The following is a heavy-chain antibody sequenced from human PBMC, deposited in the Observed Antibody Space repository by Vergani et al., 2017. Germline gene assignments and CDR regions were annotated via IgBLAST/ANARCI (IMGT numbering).Heavy chain of an antibody. J-gene: IGHJ4*02. CDR2: IYYSGST. Sequence: QVQLQESGPGLVKPSQTLSLTCTVSGGSISSGGYYWSWIRQHPGKGLEWIGYIYYSGSTYYNPSLKSRVTISVDTSKNQFSLKLSSVTAADTAVYYCAGGITMVRGVKAFDYWGQGTLVTVSS. CDR1: GGSISSGGYY. V-gene: IGHV4-31*03. D-gene: IGHD3-10*01. CDR3: AGGITMVRGVKAFDY.